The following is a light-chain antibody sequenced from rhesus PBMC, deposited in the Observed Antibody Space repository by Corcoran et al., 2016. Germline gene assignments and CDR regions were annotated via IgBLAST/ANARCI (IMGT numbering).Light chain of an antibody. CDR3: SSYAGSNTFI. Sequence: QAALTQPPSVSGSPGQSVSISCTGTSSDIGGYNHVSWYQQHPGKAPKLMIYDVSKRPSGVSDRFSGSKSGNTASLTISGLQAEDEADYYCSSYAGSNTFIFGAGTRPTVL. V-gene: IGLV2-23*01. CDR1: SSDIGGYNH. J-gene: IGLJ1*01. CDR2: DVS.